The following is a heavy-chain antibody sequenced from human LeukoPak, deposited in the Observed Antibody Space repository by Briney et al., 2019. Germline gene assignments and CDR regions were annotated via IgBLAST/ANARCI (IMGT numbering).Heavy chain of an antibody. CDR2: IYHSGST. CDR1: GGSISSGGYY. V-gene: IGHV4-30-2*01. Sequence: PSQTLSLTCTVSGGSISSGGYYWSWIRQPPGKGLEWIGYIYHSGSTYYNPSLKSRVTISVDRSKNQFSLKLSSVTAADTAVYYCARDIRPEYYYGPGGVWGQGTTVTVSS. CDR3: ARDIRPEYYYGPGGV. D-gene: IGHD3-10*01. J-gene: IGHJ6*02.